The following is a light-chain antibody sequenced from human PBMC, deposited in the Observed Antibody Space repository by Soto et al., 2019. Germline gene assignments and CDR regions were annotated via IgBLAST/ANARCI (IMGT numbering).Light chain of an antibody. CDR3: QQYGSSPRT. CDR2: DAS. J-gene: IGKJ1*01. Sequence: EIVLTQSPVTLSLSPGERATLSCRASQSVSSYLAWYQQKPGQAPRLLIYDASNRATGIPARFSGSGSGTDFTLTIDNLEPEDFAVYYCQQYGSSPRTFGQGTKVDIK. CDR1: QSVSSY. V-gene: IGKV3-11*01.